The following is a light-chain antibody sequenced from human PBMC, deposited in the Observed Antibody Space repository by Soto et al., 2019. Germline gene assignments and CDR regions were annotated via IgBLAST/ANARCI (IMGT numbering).Light chain of an antibody. J-gene: IGKJ5*01. CDR1: RSVSGDY. Sequence: EIVLTQSPGTLSFSPGEGATLSCRASRSVSGDYLAWYQSKPGQAPRLLIHGASNRATGIPDRFSGSGSGTDFTLTISSLEPEDFAVYYCQQRSNWPPGVTFGQGTRLEIK. CDR3: QQRSNWPPGVT. V-gene: IGKV3D-20*02. CDR2: GAS.